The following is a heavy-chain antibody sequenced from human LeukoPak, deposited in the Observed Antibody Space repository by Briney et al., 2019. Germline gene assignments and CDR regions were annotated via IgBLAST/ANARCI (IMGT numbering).Heavy chain of an antibody. CDR3: ARVKDSYYDFWSGYSKHYYYYYYMDV. V-gene: IGHV4-38-2*02. J-gene: IGHJ6*03. Sequence: SETLSLTCTVSNFSISSGYYWGWIRQSPGKGLEWIGRIYHGGSTYYNPSLRSRVIVSVDTSKNHFSLKLSSVTAADTAVYYCARVKDSYYDFWSGYSKHYYYYYYMDVWGKGTTVTVSS. CDR1: NFSISSGYY. CDR2: IYHGGST. D-gene: IGHD3-3*01.